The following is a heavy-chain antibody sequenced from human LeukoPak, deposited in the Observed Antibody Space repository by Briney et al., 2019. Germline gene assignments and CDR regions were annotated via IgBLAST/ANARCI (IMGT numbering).Heavy chain of an antibody. Sequence: GGSLRLSCAASRFTFSSYAMSWVRQAPGKGLEWVSAISGSGGSTYYADSVKGRFTISRDNAKNSLYLQMNSLRAEDTAVYYCARTPGMITFGGVIIYFDYWGQGTLVTVSS. V-gene: IGHV3-23*01. D-gene: IGHD3-16*02. J-gene: IGHJ4*02. CDR2: ISGSGGST. CDR1: RFTFSSYA. CDR3: ARTPGMITFGGVIIYFDY.